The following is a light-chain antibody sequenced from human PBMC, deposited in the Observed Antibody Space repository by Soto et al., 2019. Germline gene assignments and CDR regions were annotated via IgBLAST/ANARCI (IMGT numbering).Light chain of an antibody. V-gene: IGKV3-20*01. J-gene: IGKJ1*01. CDR2: GAS. CDR3: QHYVTSLST. Sequence: EIGLTQSPGTLSLSPGERATLSCGASQSVTSNYLAWYQQKPGQAPRLLIFGASIRVTGIPDRFIGSGSGRYFTLTISRLEAEDFAVDYCQHYVTSLSTVGQGTKVEGK. CDR1: QSVTSNY.